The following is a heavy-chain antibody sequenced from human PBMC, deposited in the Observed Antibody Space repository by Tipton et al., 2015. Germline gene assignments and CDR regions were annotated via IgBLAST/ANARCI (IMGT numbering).Heavy chain of an antibody. D-gene: IGHD3-22*01. CDR2: IYYIGST. V-gene: IGHV4-31*03. CDR1: GGSISSSTYY. Sequence: TLSLTCTVSGGSISSSTYYWGWIRQPPGKGLEWIGYIYYIGSTYYNPSLKSRVTISLDTSKNQFSLKLSSVTAADTAVYYCAREDDSSGYVYFDYWGQGALVTVSS. J-gene: IGHJ4*02. CDR3: AREDDSSGYVYFDY.